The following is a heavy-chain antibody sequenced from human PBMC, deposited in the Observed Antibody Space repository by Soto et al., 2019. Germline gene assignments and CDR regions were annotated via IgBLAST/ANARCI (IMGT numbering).Heavy chain of an antibody. CDR2: FDPEDGET. Sequence: ASVKVSCKVSGYTLTELSMHWVRQAPGKGLEWVGGFDPEDGETIYAQKFQGRVTMTEDTSTDTAYMELSSLRSEDTAVYYCATEVAAAGTLDYWGQGTLVTVSS. D-gene: IGHD6-13*01. J-gene: IGHJ4*02. CDR1: GYTLTELS. V-gene: IGHV1-24*01. CDR3: ATEVAAAGTLDY.